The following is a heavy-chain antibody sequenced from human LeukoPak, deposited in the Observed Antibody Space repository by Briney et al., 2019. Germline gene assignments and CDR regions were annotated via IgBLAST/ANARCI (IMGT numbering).Heavy chain of an antibody. V-gene: IGHV3-21*01. Sequence: GGSLRLSYAASGFTFSSYSMNWVRQAPGKGLEWVSSISSSSSYIYYADSVKGRFTISRDNAKNSLYLQMNSLRAEDTAVYYCARDLMVRGVIGYWGQGTLVTVSS. CDR1: GFTFSSYS. D-gene: IGHD3-10*01. CDR2: ISSSSSYI. CDR3: ARDLMVRGVIGY. J-gene: IGHJ4*02.